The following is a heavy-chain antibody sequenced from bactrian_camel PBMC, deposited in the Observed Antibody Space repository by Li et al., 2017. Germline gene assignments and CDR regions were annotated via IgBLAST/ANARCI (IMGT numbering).Heavy chain of an antibody. CDR2: ESSDGNT. D-gene: IGHD6*01. V-gene: IGHV3S66*01. CDR1: GFTFDDSS. J-gene: IGHJ6*01. Sequence: VESGGGSVQAGGSLRLSCTASGFTFDDSSMGWYRQAPGNDCELVSAESSDGNTYYGDSVKGRFTISYDGAKNTVYLQMNSLKPEDTAVYYCAADLPPYGTSCPGSLGYWGQGTQVTVS. CDR3: AADLPPYGTSCPGSLGY.